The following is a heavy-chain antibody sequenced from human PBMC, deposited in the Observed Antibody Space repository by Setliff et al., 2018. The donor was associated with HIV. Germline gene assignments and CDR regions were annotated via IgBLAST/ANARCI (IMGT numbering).Heavy chain of an antibody. Sequence: SETLSLTCKVSGAPISSYYWNWIRQPPGKGLEWIGYIYNSGYTNYKPSRKSRVTISLDTSRNQFSLNMRSVTAADTAVYYCARGDGYRGNDAYYDSGMDVWGQGITVTVSS. CDR1: GAPISSYY. V-gene: IGHV4-59*01. CDR2: IYNSGYT. J-gene: IGHJ6*02. CDR3: ARGDGYRGNDAYYDSGMDV. D-gene: IGHD5-12*01.